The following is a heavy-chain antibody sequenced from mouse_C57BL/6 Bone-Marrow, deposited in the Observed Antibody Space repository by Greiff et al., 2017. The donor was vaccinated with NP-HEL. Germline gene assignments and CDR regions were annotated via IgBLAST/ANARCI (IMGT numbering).Heavy chain of an antibody. J-gene: IGHJ4*01. V-gene: IGHV3-6*01. D-gene: IGHD1-1*01. CDR2: ISYDGSN. CDR3: ATQIYYYGSRRDYYAMDY. Sequence: EVQLQESGPGLVKPSQSLSLTCSVTGYSITSGYYWNWIRQFPGNKLEWMGYISYDGSNNYNPSLKNRISITRDTSKNQFFLELNSVTTEDTATYYCATQIYYYGSRRDYYAMDYWGQGTSVTVSS. CDR1: GYSITSGYY.